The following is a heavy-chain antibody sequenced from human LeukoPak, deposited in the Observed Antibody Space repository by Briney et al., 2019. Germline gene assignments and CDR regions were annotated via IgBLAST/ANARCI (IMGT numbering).Heavy chain of an antibody. D-gene: IGHD2-21*01. CDR2: IIPIFGTA. CDR3: ARAELAYCGGDCYSYAFDI. J-gene: IGHJ3*02. Sequence: SVKVSCKASGGTFSSYAISWVRQAPGQGLEWMGGIIPIFGTANYAQKFQGRVTITADESTSTAYMELSSQRSEDTAVYYCARAELAYCGGDCYSYAFDIWGQGTMVTVSS. CDR1: GGTFSSYA. V-gene: IGHV1-69*13.